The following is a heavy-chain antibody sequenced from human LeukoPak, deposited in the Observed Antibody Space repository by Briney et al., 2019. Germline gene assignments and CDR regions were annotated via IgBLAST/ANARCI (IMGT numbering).Heavy chain of an antibody. D-gene: IGHD2-15*01. CDR2: MNPNSGNT. CDR3: ARGRYCSGGSCYGDWFDP. V-gene: IGHV1-8*01. Sequence: ASVKVSCKASGYTFTSYDINWVRQATGQGLEWMGWMNPNSGNTGYAQKFQGRVTMTRNTSISTAYMELSSLRSENTAVYYCARGRYCSGGSCYGDWFDPWGQGTLVTVSS. CDR1: GYTFTSYD. J-gene: IGHJ5*02.